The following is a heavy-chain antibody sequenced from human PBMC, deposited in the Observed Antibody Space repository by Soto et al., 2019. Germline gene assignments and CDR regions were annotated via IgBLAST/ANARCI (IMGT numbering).Heavy chain of an antibody. CDR3: ARGAITGWGIRP. D-gene: IGHD3-3*02. Sequence: ASVKVSCKASGYTFTSYAMHWVRQAPGQRLEWMGWINAGNGNTKYSQKFQGRVTITTATSASTAYMELSSLRSEDTAVYYCARGAITGWGIRPWGQGTPVTVSS. J-gene: IGHJ4*02. V-gene: IGHV1-3*01. CDR2: INAGNGNT. CDR1: GYTFTSYA.